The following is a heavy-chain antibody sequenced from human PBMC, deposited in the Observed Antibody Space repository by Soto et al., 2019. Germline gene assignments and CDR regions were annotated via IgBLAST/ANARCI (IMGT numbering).Heavy chain of an antibody. CDR3: ASPKIAFYNWFDP. Sequence: PSETLSLTCTVSGGSISTFYWSWIRQPPGKGLECIGYIYYSGSTNYNPSLKNRVTISVDTSKNQFSLKLSSVTAADTAVYYCASPKIAFYNWFDPWGQGTLVTVSS. V-gene: IGHV4-59*08. D-gene: IGHD3-3*02. CDR2: IYYSGST. CDR1: GGSISTFY. J-gene: IGHJ5*02.